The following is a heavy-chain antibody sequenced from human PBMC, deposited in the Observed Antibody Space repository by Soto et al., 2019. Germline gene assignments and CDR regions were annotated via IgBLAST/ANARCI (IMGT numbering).Heavy chain of an antibody. CDR1: GFSFTNAW. V-gene: IGHV3-15*01. Sequence: EVQLVESGGGLVKPGGSLRLSCAASGFSFTNAWMTWVRQAPGKGLEWVGRSKSKTDGGTTDYAAPVKGRFSISRDDSKNTLYLQMNSLKIEDTAVYYCTTNPYWGQGTLVTVSS. CDR3: TTNPY. CDR2: SKSKTDGGTT. J-gene: IGHJ4*02.